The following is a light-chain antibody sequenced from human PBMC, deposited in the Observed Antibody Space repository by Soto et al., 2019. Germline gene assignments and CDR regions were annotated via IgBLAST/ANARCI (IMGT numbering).Light chain of an antibody. J-gene: IGKJ4*01. CDR3: QQYNTYTLT. CDR1: QSISTW. V-gene: IGKV1-5*03. CDR2: KAS. Sequence: DIQMTQSPSTLSASVGDRVTITCRASQSISTWLAWYQQKPGKAPKLLIYKASSLESGVTSRFSGSGSGTEFTLTINSLQPDDCATYYCQQYNTYTLTFGGGTTVEIK.